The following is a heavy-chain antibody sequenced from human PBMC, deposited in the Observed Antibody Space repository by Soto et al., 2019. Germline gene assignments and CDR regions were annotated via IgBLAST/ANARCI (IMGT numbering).Heavy chain of an antibody. J-gene: IGHJ5*02. D-gene: IGHD5-12*01. V-gene: IGHV1-18*04. Sequence: ASVKVSCKASGYTFTSYGISWVRQAPGQGLEWMGWISAYNGNTNYAQKLQGRVTMTTATSTSTAYMALRSLRSHDTAVYYCATDFVCDTVATSNWCNPWGQRTLGTVSS. CDR2: ISAYNGNT. CDR1: GYTFTSYG. CDR3: ATDFVCDTVATSNWCNP.